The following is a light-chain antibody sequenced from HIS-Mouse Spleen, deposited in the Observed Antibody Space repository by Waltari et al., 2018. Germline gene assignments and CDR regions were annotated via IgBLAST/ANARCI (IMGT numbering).Light chain of an antibody. Sequence: QSALTQPASVSGSPGQSITISCTGTSSHVGGYNYVSWYQQHPGKAPKLMIYDVSNRPSGVSNRFSGSKSGNTASLTISGLQAEDEADYYCSSYTSSSTLVFGGGTKLTVL. V-gene: IGLV2-14*03. J-gene: IGLJ2*01. CDR3: SSYTSSSTLV. CDR2: DVS. CDR1: SSHVGGYNY.